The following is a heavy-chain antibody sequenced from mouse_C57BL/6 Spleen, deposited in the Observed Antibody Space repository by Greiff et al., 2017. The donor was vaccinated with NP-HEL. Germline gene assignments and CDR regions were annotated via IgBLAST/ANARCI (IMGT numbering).Heavy chain of an antibody. CDR1: GYTFTSYW. Sequence: VQLQQPGAELVKPGASVKLSCKASGYTFTSYWMQWVKQRPGQGLEWIGEIDPSDSYTNYNQKVKGKATLTVDTSSSTAYMQLSSLTSEDSAGYYCARREAYWGQGTLVTVSA. CDR3: ARREAY. J-gene: IGHJ3*01. V-gene: IGHV1-50*01. CDR2: IDPSDSYT.